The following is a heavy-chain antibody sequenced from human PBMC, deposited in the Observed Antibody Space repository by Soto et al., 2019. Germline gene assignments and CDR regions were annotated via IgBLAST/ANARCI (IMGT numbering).Heavy chain of an antibody. Sequence: TSETLSLTCTVSGGSISSSSYYWGWIRQPPGKGLEWIGSIYYSGSTYYNPSLKSRVTISVDTSKNQFSLKLSSVTAADTAVYYCARPTKTDLATPQGYFDYWGQGTLVTVSS. D-gene: IGHD2-8*01. CDR1: GGSISSSSYY. V-gene: IGHV4-39*01. J-gene: IGHJ4*02. CDR2: IYYSGST. CDR3: ARPTKTDLATPQGYFDY.